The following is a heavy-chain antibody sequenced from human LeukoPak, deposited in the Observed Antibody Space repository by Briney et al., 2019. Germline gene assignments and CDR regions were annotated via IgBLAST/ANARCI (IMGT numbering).Heavy chain of an antibody. CDR3: ARRRVVVVATTVPSLKRYWYFDL. V-gene: IGHV4-34*01. D-gene: IGHD2-15*01. CDR1: GGSFSGYY. J-gene: IGHJ2*01. Sequence: SETLSLTCAVYGGSFSGYYWSWIRQPPGKGLEWIGEINHSGSTNYNPSLKSRVTISVDTSKNQFSLKLSSVTAADTAVYYCARRRVVVVATTVPSLKRYWYFDLWGRGTLVTVSS. CDR2: INHSGST.